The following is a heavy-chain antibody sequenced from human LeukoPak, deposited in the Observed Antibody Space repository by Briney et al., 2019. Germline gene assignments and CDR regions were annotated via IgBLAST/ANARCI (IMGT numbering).Heavy chain of an antibody. Sequence: SQTLSLTCAISGDGVSTSGAAWNWDRQSPSRGLEWLGRTYYTSKWNTDYAVSVKSRIVVNPDTSKNQFSLQLNSVTSEDTAVYYCARGRASAFDVWGQGTMVTVSS. D-gene: IGHD6-25*01. CDR2: TYYTSKWNT. CDR3: ARGRASAFDV. J-gene: IGHJ3*01. CDR1: GDGVSTSGAA. V-gene: IGHV6-1*01.